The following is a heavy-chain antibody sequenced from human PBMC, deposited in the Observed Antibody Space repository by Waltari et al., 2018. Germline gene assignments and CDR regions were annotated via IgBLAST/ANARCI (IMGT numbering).Heavy chain of an antibody. CDR1: GGTFSSYA. V-gene: IGHV1-69*14. CDR2: IIPIFGTA. D-gene: IGHD2-21*01. CDR3: ARWAHCGGDCYSPNWFDP. Sequence: QVQLVQSGAEVKKPGSSVKVSCKASGGTFSSYAISWVRQAPGQGLEWMGGIIPIFGTANYAQKFQGRVTITADKSTSTAYMELSSLRSEDTAVYYCARWAHCGGDCYSPNWFDPWGQGTLVTVSS. J-gene: IGHJ5*02.